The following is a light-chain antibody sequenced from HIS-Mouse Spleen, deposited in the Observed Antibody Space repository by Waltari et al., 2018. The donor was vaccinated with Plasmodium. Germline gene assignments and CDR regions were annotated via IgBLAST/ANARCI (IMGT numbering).Light chain of an antibody. V-gene: IGKV1-39*01. J-gene: IGKJ1*01. CDR3: QQSYSTWT. CDR1: QSISNY. CDR2: AAS. Sequence: DIQMTQSPSSLSASVGDRVTITCRASQSISNYLNWYQQKPGKAPKFLIYAASTLQSGVLSRFSGSGSGTDFTLTISSLQPEDFATYYCQQSYSTWTFGQGTKVEIK.